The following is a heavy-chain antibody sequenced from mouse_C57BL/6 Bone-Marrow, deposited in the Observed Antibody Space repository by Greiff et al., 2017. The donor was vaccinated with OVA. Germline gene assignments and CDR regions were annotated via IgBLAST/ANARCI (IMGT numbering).Heavy chain of an antibody. CDR3: TNYGSSLGGFAY. D-gene: IGHD1-1*01. CDR2: IDPETGGT. J-gene: IGHJ3*01. Sequence: VKLMESGAELVRPGASVTLSCKASGYTFTDYEMHWVKQTPVHGLEWIGAIDPETGGTAYNQKFKGKAILTADKSSSTAYMELRSLTSEDSAVYYCTNYGSSLGGFAYWGQGTLVTVSA. V-gene: IGHV1-15*01. CDR1: GYTFTDYE.